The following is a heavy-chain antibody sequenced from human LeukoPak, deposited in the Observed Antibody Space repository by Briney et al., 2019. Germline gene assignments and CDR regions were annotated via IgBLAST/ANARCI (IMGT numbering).Heavy chain of an antibody. J-gene: IGHJ6*02. D-gene: IGHD2-15*01. V-gene: IGHV3-7*01. Sequence: PGGYLRLSCAASGFTFSSYWMSWVRQAPGKGLEGVANIKQDGSEKYYVDSVKGRFTISRDNANNSLYLQMNSLRAEDTAVYYCARDQVVVVAAPFYYYYGMDVWGQGTTVTVSS. CDR1: GFTFSSYW. CDR3: ARDQVVVVAAPFYYYYGMDV. CDR2: IKQDGSEK.